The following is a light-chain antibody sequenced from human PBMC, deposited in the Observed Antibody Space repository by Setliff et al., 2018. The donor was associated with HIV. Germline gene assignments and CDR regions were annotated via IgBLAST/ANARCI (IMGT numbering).Light chain of an antibody. V-gene: IGLV2-11*01. CDR3: CSYAGSYTYV. J-gene: IGLJ1*01. CDR2: DVT. CDR1: SNDVGAYKY. Sequence: QSALTQPRSVSGSPGQSVTVSCTGTSNDVGAYKYVSWYQQHPGKAPKLMIYDVTKRPSGVPDHFSGSKSGNTASLTISGLQAEDEADYYCCSYAGSYTYVFGTGTKGTVL.